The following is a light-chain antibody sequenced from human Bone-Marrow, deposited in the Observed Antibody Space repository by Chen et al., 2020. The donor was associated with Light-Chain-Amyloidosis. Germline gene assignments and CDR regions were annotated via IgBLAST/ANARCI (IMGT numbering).Light chain of an antibody. CDR1: NKGSTS. Sequence: SYVLTQPSSVSVASGKTATIACGGNNKGSTSVHWYQQTPGQAPLLVVYDDSDRPSGIPERWSGSNSGNTATLTISRVEAGDEADYYCQVWDRSSDRPVFGGGTKLTVL. CDR3: QVWDRSSDRPV. V-gene: IGLV3-21*03. J-gene: IGLJ3*02. CDR2: DDS.